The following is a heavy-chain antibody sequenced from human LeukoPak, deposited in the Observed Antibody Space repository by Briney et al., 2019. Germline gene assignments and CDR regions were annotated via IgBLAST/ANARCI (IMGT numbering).Heavy chain of an antibody. Sequence: GASLKVSCKASGYSFTDYGISWVRQAPGQGVEWMGWISAYNGNTNYARRFQGRVTMTTDTSTSTAYMELRSLRSDDTAVYYCARDYCSSAGCSRYRGWFDPWGQGTLVTVSS. CDR3: ARDYCSSAGCSRYRGWFDP. V-gene: IGHV1-18*01. J-gene: IGHJ5*02. CDR1: GYSFTDYG. CDR2: ISAYNGNT. D-gene: IGHD2-2*01.